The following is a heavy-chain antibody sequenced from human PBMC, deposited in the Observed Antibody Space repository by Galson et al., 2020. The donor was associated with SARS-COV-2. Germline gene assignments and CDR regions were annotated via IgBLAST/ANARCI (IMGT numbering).Heavy chain of an antibody. D-gene: IGHD2-2*01. J-gene: IGHJ4*02. Sequence: SETLSLTCTVSGGSISSGSYYWSWIRQPAGKGLEWIGRIYTSGSTNYNPSLKSRVTISVDTSKNQFSLKLSSVTAADTAVYYCARGSIVVVPAAMKVRAGYFDYWGQGTLVTVSS. V-gene: IGHV4-61*02. CDR2: IYTSGST. CDR1: GGSISSGSYY. CDR3: ARGSIVVVPAAMKVRAGYFDY.